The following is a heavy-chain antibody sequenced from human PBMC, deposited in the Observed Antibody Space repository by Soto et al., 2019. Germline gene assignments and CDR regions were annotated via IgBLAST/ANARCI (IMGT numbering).Heavy chain of an antibody. CDR1: GGSISSYY. Sequence: SETLSLTCTVSGGSISSYYWSWLRQPPGKGLEWIGYIYYSGNTNYNPSLKSRVTISVDTSKNQFSLKLSSVTAADTAVYYCARDPIYCSGGSCYKKGFDYWGQGTLVTVSS. V-gene: IGHV4-59*01. J-gene: IGHJ4*02. CDR3: ARDPIYCSGGSCYKKGFDY. CDR2: IYYSGNT. D-gene: IGHD2-15*01.